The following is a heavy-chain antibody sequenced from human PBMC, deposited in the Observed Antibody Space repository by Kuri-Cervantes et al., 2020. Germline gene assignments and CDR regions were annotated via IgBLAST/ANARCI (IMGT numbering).Heavy chain of an antibody. CDR3: ARLLKGYYYFDY. Sequence: ESLKISCTVSGGSISSSSYYWGWIRQPPGEGLEWIGSIYYSGSTYYNPSLKSRVTISVDTSKNQFSLKLSSVTAADTAVYYCARLLKGYYYFDYWGQGTLVTVSS. CDR1: GGSISSSSYY. J-gene: IGHJ4*02. CDR2: IYYSGST. D-gene: IGHD2-15*01. V-gene: IGHV4-39*01.